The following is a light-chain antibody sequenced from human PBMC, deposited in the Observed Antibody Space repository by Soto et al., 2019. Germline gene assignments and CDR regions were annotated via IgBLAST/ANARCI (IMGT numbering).Light chain of an antibody. V-gene: IGLV1-47*01. CDR1: SSNIGSNF. CDR3: ATWDDSLSGFVV. J-gene: IGLJ2*01. CDR2: RNN. Sequence: QTVVIQPPSASGAPGQRVTISCSGSSSNIGSNFVYWYQHLPPTAPKLLIYRNNQRPSGVPDRFSGSQSGTSASLAISGLRSDDEGDYYCATWDDSLSGFVVFGGGTQLTVL.